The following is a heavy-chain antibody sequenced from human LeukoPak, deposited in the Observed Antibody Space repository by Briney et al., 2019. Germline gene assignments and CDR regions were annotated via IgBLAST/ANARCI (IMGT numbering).Heavy chain of an antibody. Sequence: SETLSLTCAVYGGSFSGYYWSWIRQPPGKGLEWIGEINHSGSTNYNPPLKSRVTISVDTSKNQFSLKLSSVTAADTAVYYCARLRGGYQLPTPYFDYWGQGTLVTVSS. CDR2: INHSGST. CDR3: ARLRGGYQLPTPYFDY. D-gene: IGHD2-2*01. CDR1: GGSFSGYY. V-gene: IGHV4-34*01. J-gene: IGHJ4*02.